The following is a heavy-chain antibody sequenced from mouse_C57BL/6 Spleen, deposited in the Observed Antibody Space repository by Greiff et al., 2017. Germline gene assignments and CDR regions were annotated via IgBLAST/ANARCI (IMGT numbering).Heavy chain of an antibody. J-gene: IGHJ3*01. CDR3: ARGPLYYGYDAGFAY. Sequence: VQLQQSGPELVKPGASVTISCKASGYAFSSSWMNWVKQRPGKGLEWIGRIYPGDGDTNYNGKFKGKATLTADKSSSTAYMQLSSLTSEDSAVYFCARGPLYYGYDAGFAYWGQGTLVTVSA. CDR1: GYAFSSSW. V-gene: IGHV1-82*01. D-gene: IGHD2-2*01. CDR2: IYPGDGDT.